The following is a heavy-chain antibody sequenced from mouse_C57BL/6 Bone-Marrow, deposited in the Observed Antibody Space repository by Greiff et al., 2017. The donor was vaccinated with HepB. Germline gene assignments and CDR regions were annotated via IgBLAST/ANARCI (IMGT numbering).Heavy chain of an antibody. D-gene: IGHD1-1*01. CDR2: IYPGSGST. V-gene: IGHV1-55*01. Sequence: VQLQQPGAELVKPGASVKMSCKASGYTFTSYWITWVKQRPGQGLEWIGDIYPGSGSTNYNEKFKSKATLTVDTSSSTAYMQLSSLTSEDSAVYYCARHGSSYVNFDYWGQGTTHTVSS. CDR3: ARHGSSYVNFDY. CDR1: GYTFTSYW. J-gene: IGHJ2*01.